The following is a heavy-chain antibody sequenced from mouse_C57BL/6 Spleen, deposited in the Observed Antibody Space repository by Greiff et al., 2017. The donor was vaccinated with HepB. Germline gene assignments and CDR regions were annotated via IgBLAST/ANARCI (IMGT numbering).Heavy chain of an antibody. V-gene: IGHV1-82*01. J-gene: IGHJ2*01. CDR1: GYALSSSG. D-gene: IGHD4-1*01. Sequence: QVQLKESGPELVKPGPPVKISCKASGYALSSSGLNWVRQRPGKGLEWIGRIYPGDGDTNYNGKFKGKATLTADKSSSTAYMQLSSLTSEDSAVYFCARSWDYFDYWGQGTTLTVSS. CDR3: ARSWDYFDY. CDR2: IYPGDGDT.